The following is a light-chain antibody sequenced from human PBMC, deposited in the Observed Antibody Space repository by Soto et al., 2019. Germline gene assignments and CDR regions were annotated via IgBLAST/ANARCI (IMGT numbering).Light chain of an antibody. CDR3: QQYDKSLPPVT. Sequence: DILLTQSPAIVSVSPGERATLSCRASRSVSTNLAWYQHKHGQAPRLLIYGVSTRVTDIPARFSGSGSGTDFTLTINYLKSEDFGVYYCQQYDKSLPPVTFGGGTKVEI. CDR2: GVS. V-gene: IGKV3-15*01. J-gene: IGKJ4*01. CDR1: RSVSTN.